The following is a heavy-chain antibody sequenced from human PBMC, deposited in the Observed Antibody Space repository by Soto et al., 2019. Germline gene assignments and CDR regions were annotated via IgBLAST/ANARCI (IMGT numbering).Heavy chain of an antibody. CDR2: SNHSGST. CDR1: GGSFSGYY. Sequence: QVQLQQWGAGLLKPSETLSLTCGVYGGSFSGYYWSWIRQPPGKGLEWIGESNHSGSTNYNPSLKSRVSIPVAPSKTQCSLKRRSVAAAGTAVYYCAASSGYCSSDAFDIGCQGTMVTASS. V-gene: IGHV4-34*01. CDR3: AASSGYCSSDAFDI. J-gene: IGHJ3*02. D-gene: IGHD3-22*01.